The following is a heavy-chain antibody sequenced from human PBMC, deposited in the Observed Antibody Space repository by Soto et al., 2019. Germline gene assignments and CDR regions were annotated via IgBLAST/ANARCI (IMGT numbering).Heavy chain of an antibody. J-gene: IGHJ4*02. CDR1: GDSISTNHW. D-gene: IGHD3-16*01. CDR2: VYHSGST. V-gene: IGHV4-4*02. CDR3: ASPGGGEDY. Sequence: QVQLQESGPGLVKPSGTLSLTCAVSGDSISTNHWWTWVRQPPGKGLEWIGEVYHSGSTNYSPSRKSRGGISVHMSTNLFSLTSASGAAGDTAVYYCASPGGGEDYWGQGTLVTVSS.